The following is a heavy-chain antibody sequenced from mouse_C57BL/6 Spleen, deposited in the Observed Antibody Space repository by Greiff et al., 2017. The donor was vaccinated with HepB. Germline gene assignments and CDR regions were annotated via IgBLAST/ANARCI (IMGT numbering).Heavy chain of an antibody. Sequence: VQLKESGPELVKPGASVKIPCKASGYTFTDYNMDWVKQSHGKSLEWIGDINPNNGGTIYNQKFKGKATLTVDKSSSTAYMELRSLTSEDTAVYYCARSLYYGSSYTYWGQGTLVTVSA. J-gene: IGHJ3*01. CDR2: INPNNGGT. V-gene: IGHV1-18*01. CDR1: GYTFTDYN. CDR3: ARSLYYGSSYTY. D-gene: IGHD1-1*01.